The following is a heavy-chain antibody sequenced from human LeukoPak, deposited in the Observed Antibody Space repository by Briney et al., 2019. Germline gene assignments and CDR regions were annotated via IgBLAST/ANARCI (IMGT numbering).Heavy chain of an antibody. D-gene: IGHD6-13*01. CDR3: ARDRVRLAAAGTANWFDP. J-gene: IGHJ5*02. Sequence: ASVKVSCKASGYTFTSYYMHWVRQAPGPGLEWMGIINPSGGSTSYAQKFQGRVTMTRDTSTSTVYMELSSLRSEDTAVYYCARDRVRLAAAGTANWFDPWGQGTLVTVSS. CDR1: GYTFTSYY. CDR2: INPSGGST. V-gene: IGHV1-46*01.